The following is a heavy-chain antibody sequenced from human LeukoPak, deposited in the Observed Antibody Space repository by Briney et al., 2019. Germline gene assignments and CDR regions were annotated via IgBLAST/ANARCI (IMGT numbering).Heavy chain of an antibody. CDR2: INPSGGST. D-gene: IGHD3-22*01. J-gene: IGHJ4*02. CDR1: GYTFTSYY. Sequence: ASVKVSCKASGYTFTSYYIHWVRQAPGQGLEWMGIINPSGGSTSYAQKFQGRVTMTRDMSTSTVYMELSSLRSEDTAVYYCARRKMHDSSGFLFDYWGQGTLVTVSS. V-gene: IGHV1-46*01. CDR3: ARRKMHDSSGFLFDY.